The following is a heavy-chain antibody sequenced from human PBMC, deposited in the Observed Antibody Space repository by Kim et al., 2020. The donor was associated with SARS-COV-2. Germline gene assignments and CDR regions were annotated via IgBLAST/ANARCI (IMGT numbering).Heavy chain of an antibody. V-gene: IGHV3-33*01. Sequence: GGSLRLSCAASGFTFSSYGMHWVRQAPSKGLEWVAVIWYDGSNKYYADSVKGRFTISRDNSKNTLYLQMNSLRAEDTAVYYCARDDYDFWSGYYEVDYWGQGTLVTVSS. CDR1: GFTFSSYG. J-gene: IGHJ4*02. CDR2: IWYDGSNK. CDR3: ARDDYDFWSGYYEVDY. D-gene: IGHD3-3*01.